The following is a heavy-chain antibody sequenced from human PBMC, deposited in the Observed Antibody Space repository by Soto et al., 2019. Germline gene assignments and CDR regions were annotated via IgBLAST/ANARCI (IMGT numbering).Heavy chain of an antibody. CDR3: ARGMAEEQIFYYFDY. V-gene: IGHV4-30-4*02. CDR1: GGSISSGDYY. D-gene: IGHD3-9*01. CDR2: IYYSGST. Sequence: TSETLSLTCPVSGGSISSGDYYWSWIRQPPGKGLEWIGYIYYSGSTYYNPSLKNRVTISVDASKSQFYLKLRSVTAADTAVYYCARGMAEEQIFYYFDYWGQGALVTVSS. J-gene: IGHJ4*02.